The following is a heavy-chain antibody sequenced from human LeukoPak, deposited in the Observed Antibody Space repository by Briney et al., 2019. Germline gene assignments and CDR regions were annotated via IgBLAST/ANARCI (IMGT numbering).Heavy chain of an antibody. CDR1: GGTFSSYA. Sequence: GSSVKVSCKASGGTFSSYAISWVRQAPGQGLEWMGRIIPILGIANYAQKFQGRVTITADKSTSTAYMELSSLRSEDTAVYYCARERDYYDSSGYNWFDPWGQGTLVTVSS. J-gene: IGHJ5*02. V-gene: IGHV1-69*04. CDR3: ARERDYYDSSGYNWFDP. D-gene: IGHD3-22*01. CDR2: IIPILGIA.